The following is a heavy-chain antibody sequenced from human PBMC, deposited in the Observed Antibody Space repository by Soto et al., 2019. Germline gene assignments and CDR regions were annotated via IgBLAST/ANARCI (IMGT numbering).Heavy chain of an antibody. CDR3: ARDRGPSSGYYPYWFDP. CDR2: IIPIFGTA. D-gene: IGHD3-22*01. V-gene: IGHV1-69*12. Sequence: QVQLVQSGAEVKKPGSSVKVSCKASGGTFSSYAITWVRQAPGQGLEWMGGIIPIFGTANYAQKFQGRATITAAXSXSXXYMELSSLRSEDTAVYYCARDRGPSSGYYPYWFDPWGQGTLVTVSS. CDR1: GGTFSSYA. J-gene: IGHJ5*02.